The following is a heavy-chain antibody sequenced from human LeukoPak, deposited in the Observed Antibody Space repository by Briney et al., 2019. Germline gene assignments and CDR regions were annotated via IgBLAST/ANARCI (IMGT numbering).Heavy chain of an antibody. D-gene: IGHD5-18*01. CDR1: GFTVSSNY. CDR2: IYSGGST. Sequence: GGSLRLSCAASGFTVSSNYMSWVRQAPGKGLEWVSVIYSGGSTYYADSVKGRFTISRDNSKNTLYLQMNSLRAEDTAVYYCARVPKRGYSYGLYFDYWGQGTLVTVSS. J-gene: IGHJ4*02. CDR3: ARVPKRGYSYGLYFDY. V-gene: IGHV3-53*01.